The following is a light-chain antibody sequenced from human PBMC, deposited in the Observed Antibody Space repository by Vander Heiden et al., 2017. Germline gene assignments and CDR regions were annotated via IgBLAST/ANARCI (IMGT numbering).Light chain of an antibody. V-gene: IGKV1-5*03. J-gene: IGKJ2*01. CDR2: KAS. Sequence: DIQMTQPPSTLSASVGDRVTITCRASQSIRTWLAWHQQKPGKAPKLLIYKASDLEGGVPSRFSGSGSGTEFTLTISSLQPDDFASYYCQQYNSYPYTFGQGTKLEIK. CDR1: QSIRTW. CDR3: QQYNSYPYT.